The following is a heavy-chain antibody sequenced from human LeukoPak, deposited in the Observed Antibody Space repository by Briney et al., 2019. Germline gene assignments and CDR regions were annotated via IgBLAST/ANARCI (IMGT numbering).Heavy chain of an antibody. CDR1: GFTLISYA. V-gene: IGHV3-23*01. D-gene: IGHD3-22*01. CDR2: ISGSGGST. J-gene: IGHJ4*02. Sequence: GGSLRLSCPSSGFTLISYAMGWVRQAPGKGLEWVSAISGSGGSTYYADSVKGRFTISRDNSKNTLYLQMNSLRAEDTAVYYCAKLSYYYDSSGYYGWGQGTLVTVSS. CDR3: AKLSYYYDSSGYYG.